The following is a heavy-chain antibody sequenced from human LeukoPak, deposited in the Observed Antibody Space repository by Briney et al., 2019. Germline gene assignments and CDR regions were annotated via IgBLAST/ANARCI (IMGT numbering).Heavy chain of an antibody. CDR3: TRDRGQLWLLDYYYYYYMDV. D-gene: IGHD5-18*01. V-gene: IGHV3-49*03. CDR2: IRSKAYGGTT. CDR1: GFTFGDYA. Sequence: GGSLRLSCTASGFTFGDYAMSWFRQAPGEGLEWVGFIRSKAYGGTTEYAATVKGRFTISRDDSNSIAYLQMNSLKSEDKAVYYYTRDRGQLWLLDYYYYYYMDVWGKGTTVTVS. J-gene: IGHJ6*03.